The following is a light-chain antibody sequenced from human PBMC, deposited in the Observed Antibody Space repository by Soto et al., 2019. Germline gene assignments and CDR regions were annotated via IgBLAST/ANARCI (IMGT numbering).Light chain of an antibody. V-gene: IGLV2-23*01. Sequence: QSALTQPASVSASPGQSITISCTGTSSDVDSYNLVSWYQQYPGKAPKLMIYEGRKRPSGVSNRFSGSKSGNTASLTISGLRAEDEADYYCCSYAGSSSVVFGGGTKVTVL. CDR2: EGR. CDR3: CSYAGSSSVV. J-gene: IGLJ2*01. CDR1: SSDVDSYNL.